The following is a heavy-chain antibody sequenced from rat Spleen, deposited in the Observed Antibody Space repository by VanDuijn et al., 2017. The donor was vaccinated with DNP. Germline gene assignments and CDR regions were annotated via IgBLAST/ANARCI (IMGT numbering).Heavy chain of an antibody. D-gene: IGHD1-11*01. J-gene: IGHJ2*01. CDR3: VRWDYGIYGFDY. CDR2: IHYDGGTT. V-gene: IGHV5-22*01. CDR1: GFTFSDYY. Sequence: EVQLVESGGGLVQPGRSLKLSCAASGFTFSDYYMAWVRQAPTKGLEWVAYIHYDGGTTYYGDYVKVRFTISRDNAENTLYLQMYSLRSEDMATYYCVRWDYGIYGFDYWGQGVMVTVSS.